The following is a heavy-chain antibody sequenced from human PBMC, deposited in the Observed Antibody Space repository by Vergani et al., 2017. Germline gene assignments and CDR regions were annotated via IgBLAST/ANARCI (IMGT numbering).Heavy chain of an antibody. Sequence: QLQLQESGPGLVKPSATLSLTCSVSGASIRSSNYYWGWIRQPPGKGLEWIASIYYSGSTYYTPSLKSRVTISVDTSKNQFSLKLSSVTAADTAVHFCARHSTVEWLVKLGWIDPWGQGILVTVSS. J-gene: IGHJ5*02. D-gene: IGHD6-19*01. CDR3: ARHSTVEWLVKLGWIDP. CDR2: IYYSGST. V-gene: IGHV4-39*01. CDR1: GASIRSSNYY.